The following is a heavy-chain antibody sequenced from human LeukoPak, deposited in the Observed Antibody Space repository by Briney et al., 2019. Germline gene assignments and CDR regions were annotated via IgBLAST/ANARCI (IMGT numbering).Heavy chain of an antibody. CDR2: IYSGGNT. CDR1: GFTVRSSY. J-gene: IGHJ4*02. CDR3: ARDGEDGDYHY. D-gene: IGHD4-17*01. V-gene: IGHV3-53*01. Sequence: GGSLRLSCAASGFTVRSSYMSWVRQAPGKGLEWVSIIYSGGNTYYADSVKGRFTISRDNSKNTLYLQMNSLRAEDTAVYYCARDGEDGDYHYWGQGTLVTVSS.